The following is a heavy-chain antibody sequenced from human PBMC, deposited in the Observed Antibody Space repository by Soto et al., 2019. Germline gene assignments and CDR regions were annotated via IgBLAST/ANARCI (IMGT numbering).Heavy chain of an antibody. CDR2: INPTTGAT. D-gene: IGHD6-19*01. V-gene: IGHV1-2*02. Sequence: SVKVSFKASGYTFTAQYLHCVRKAPGEGLEWMGWINPTTGATRYAQKFQGRVTMTRDTSMSTAYLEVRSLRPDDTAVYYCAKGDSSWVSWFDPWGQGTLVTVSS. CDR1: GYTFTAQY. J-gene: IGHJ5*02. CDR3: AKGDSSWVSWFDP.